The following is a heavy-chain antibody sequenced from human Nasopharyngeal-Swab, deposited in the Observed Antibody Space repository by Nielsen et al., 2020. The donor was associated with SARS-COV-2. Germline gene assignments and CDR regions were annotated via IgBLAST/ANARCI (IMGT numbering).Heavy chain of an antibody. J-gene: IGHJ6*02. CDR3: ARDKGIDFWSGLGVSGMDV. CDR1: GFTFSSYW. CDR2: IKQDGSEK. D-gene: IGHD3-3*01. V-gene: IGHV3-7*03. Sequence: GGSLRLSCAASGFTFSSYWMIWVRQAPGKGLEWVANIKQDGSEKYYVDSVKGRFTISRDNAKNSLYLQMNSLRAEDTAVYYCARDKGIDFWSGLGVSGMDVWGQGTTVTVSS.